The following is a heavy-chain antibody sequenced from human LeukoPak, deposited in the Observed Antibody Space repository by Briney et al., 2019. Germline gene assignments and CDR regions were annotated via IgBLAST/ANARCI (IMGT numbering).Heavy chain of an antibody. V-gene: IGHV5-10-1*01. CDR1: GYSFTSYW. D-gene: IGHD1-1*01. Sequence: GESLKISCKGSGYSFTSYWITWVRQVPGEGLECMGKIDPSDSYTDYRPSFQGHVTISADKSINTAYLQWSSLKASDTAMYYCARNDRTLDVWGQGTTVTVSS. CDR3: ARNDRTLDV. CDR2: IDPSDSYT. J-gene: IGHJ6*02.